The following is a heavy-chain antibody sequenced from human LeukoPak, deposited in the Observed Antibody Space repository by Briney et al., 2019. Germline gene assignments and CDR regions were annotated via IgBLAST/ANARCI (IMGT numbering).Heavy chain of an antibody. J-gene: IGHJ2*01. CDR1: GYTFTGYY. CDR2: INPNSGGT. V-gene: IGHV1-2*02. D-gene: IGHD6-13*01. CDR3: ARDRQGSSWIYWYFDL. Sequence: ASVKVSCKASGYTFTGYYMHWVRQAPGQGLEWMGWINPNSGGTNYAQKFQGRVTMTRDTSISTAYMELSRLRSDDTAVYYCARDRQGSSWIYWYFDLWGRGTLVTVSS.